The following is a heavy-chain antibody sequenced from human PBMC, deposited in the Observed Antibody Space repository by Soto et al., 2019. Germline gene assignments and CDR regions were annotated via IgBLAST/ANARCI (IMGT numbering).Heavy chain of an antibody. CDR3: ARDPWNTLDY. CDR2: ISYDGSNK. J-gene: IGHJ4*02. CDR1: GFTFSSYA. D-gene: IGHD1-1*01. V-gene: IGHV3-30-3*01. Sequence: GGSLRLSCAAPGFTFSSYAMHWVRQAPGKGLEWVAVISYDGSNKYYADSVKGRFTISRDNAKDTLYLEMNSLRVEDTAVYYCARDPWNTLDYWGQGSLVTVSS.